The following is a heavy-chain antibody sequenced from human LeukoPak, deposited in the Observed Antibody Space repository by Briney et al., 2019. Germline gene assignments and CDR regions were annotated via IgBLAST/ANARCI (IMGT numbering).Heavy chain of an antibody. CDR2: IYYSGST. Sequence: SETLSLTCTVSDGSISSSSYYWGWIRQPPGKGLEWIGYIYYSGSTNYNPSLKSRVTISVDTSKNQFSLKLSSVTAADTAVYYCATITGNSRGAFDIWGQGTMVTVSS. CDR3: ATITGNSRGAFDI. D-gene: IGHD5-24*01. J-gene: IGHJ3*02. CDR1: DGSISSSSYY. V-gene: IGHV4-61*05.